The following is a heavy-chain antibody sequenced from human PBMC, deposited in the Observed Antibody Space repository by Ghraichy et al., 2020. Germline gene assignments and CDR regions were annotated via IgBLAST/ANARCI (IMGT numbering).Heavy chain of an antibody. V-gene: IGHV1-2*02. CDR2: INPNSGGT. Sequence: ASVKVSCKASGYTFTGYYMHWVRQAPGQGLEWMGWINPNSGGTNYAQKFQGRVTMTRDTSISTAYMELSRLRSDDTAVYYCARDRAITGTLLRYDYWGQGTLVTVSS. D-gene: IGHD1-7*01. J-gene: IGHJ4*02. CDR3: ARDRAITGTLLRYDY. CDR1: GYTFTGYY.